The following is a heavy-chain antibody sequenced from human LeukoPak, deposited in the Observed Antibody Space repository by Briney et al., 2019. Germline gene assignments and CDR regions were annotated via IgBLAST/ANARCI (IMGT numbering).Heavy chain of an antibody. D-gene: IGHD3-22*01. CDR1: GGSINTPNYY. J-gene: IGHJ4*02. V-gene: IGHV4-39*01. CDR2: IFYSGGT. Sequence: PSETLSLTCTVSGGSINTPNYYWGWIRQTPGTGLEWIGNIFYSGGTYYSPSLTSRVTISLDTSRNQFSLKLSSVTAADTAVYYCARRRYDSSGYFLVSFDYWGQGTLVTVSS. CDR3: ARRRYDSSGYFLVSFDY.